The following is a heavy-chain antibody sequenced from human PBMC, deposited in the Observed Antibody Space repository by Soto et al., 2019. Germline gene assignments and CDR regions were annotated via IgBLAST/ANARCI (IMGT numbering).Heavy chain of an antibody. J-gene: IGHJ6*03. Sequence: PSETLSLTCTVSGGSISSYYWSWIRQPPGKGLEWIGYIYYSGSTNYNPSLKSRVTISVDTSKNQFSLKLSSVTAADTAVYYCARYGGSLGYCSSTSCHPQAPKSNYYYYYYMDVWGKGTTVTVSS. CDR3: ARYGGSLGYCSSTSCHPQAPKSNYYYYYYMDV. CDR1: GGSISSYY. CDR2: IYYSGST. V-gene: IGHV4-59*08. D-gene: IGHD2-2*01.